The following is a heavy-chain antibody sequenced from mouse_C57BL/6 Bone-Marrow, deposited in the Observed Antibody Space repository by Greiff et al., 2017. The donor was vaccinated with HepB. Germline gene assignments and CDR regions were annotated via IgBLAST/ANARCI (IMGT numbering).Heavy chain of an antibody. CDR1: GYAFSSSW. CDR2: IYPGDGDT. Sequence: QVQLQQSGPELVKPGASVKISCKASGYAFSSSWMNWVKQRPGKGLEWIGRIYPGDGDTNYNGKFKGKATLTADKSSSTAYMQLSSLTSEDSAVYFCARSCGSSDFDVWGTGTTVTVSS. CDR3: ARSCGSSDFDV. V-gene: IGHV1-82*01. D-gene: IGHD1-1*01. J-gene: IGHJ1*03.